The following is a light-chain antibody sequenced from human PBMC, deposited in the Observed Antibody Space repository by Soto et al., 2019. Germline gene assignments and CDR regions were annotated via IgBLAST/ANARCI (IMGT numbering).Light chain of an antibody. J-gene: IGKJ1*01. Sequence: EIRMSLSLGTLSVNPGERATLSCMASQRVRSNLAWYQQKPGQAPRLHIYGESTRATGIPAGLSGSGSGTEFTLTISSMQSEDYAGYYWQEYDIWAQPFG. CDR3: QEYDIWAQP. V-gene: IGKV3-15*01. CDR2: GES. CDR1: QRVRSN.